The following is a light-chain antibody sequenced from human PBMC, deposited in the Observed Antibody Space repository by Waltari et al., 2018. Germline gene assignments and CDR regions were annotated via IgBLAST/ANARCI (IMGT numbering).Light chain of an antibody. J-gene: IGKJ1*01. CDR3: QHYVRLPAT. CDR1: QSVGRS. V-gene: IGKV3-20*01. Sequence: EIVLTQSPGPLSLSPGERATHSCRASQSVGRSLAWYQQKPGQAHRLLIYCASNRAAGIPDRFSGSGSGTDFSLTISRLEPEDFVVYYCQHYVRLPATFGQGTKVEIK. CDR2: CAS.